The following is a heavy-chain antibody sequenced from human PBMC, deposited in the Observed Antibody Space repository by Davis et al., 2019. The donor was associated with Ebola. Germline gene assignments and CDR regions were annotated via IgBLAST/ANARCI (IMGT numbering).Heavy chain of an antibody. D-gene: IGHD6-6*01. CDR2: INHSGST. Sequence: PSETLSLTCAVYGGSFSGYYWSWIRQPPGKGLEWIGEINHSGSTNYNPSLKSRVTISVDTSKNQFSLKLSSVTAADTAVFYCARTPRRQLGDYYYYYMDVWGKGTTVTVSS. CDR3: ARTPRRQLGDYYYYYMDV. V-gene: IGHV4-34*01. J-gene: IGHJ6*03. CDR1: GGSFSGYY.